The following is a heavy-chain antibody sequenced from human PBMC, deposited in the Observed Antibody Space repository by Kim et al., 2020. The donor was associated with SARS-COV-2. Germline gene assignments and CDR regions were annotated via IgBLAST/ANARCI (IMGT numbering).Heavy chain of an antibody. CDR3: TTDRWGGSYSLYYYYGMDV. CDR1: GFTFSNAW. CDR2: IKSKTDGGTT. Sequence: GGSLRLSCAASGFTFSNAWMSWVRQAPGKGLEWVGRIKSKTDGGTTDYAAPVKGRFTISRDDSKNTLYLQMNSLKTEDTAVYYCTTDRWGGSYSLYYYYGMDVWGQGTTVTVSS. V-gene: IGHV3-15*01. D-gene: IGHD1-26*01. J-gene: IGHJ6*02.